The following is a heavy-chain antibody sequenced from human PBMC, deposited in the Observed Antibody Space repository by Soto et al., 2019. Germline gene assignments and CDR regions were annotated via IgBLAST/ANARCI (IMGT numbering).Heavy chain of an antibody. D-gene: IGHD2-15*01. V-gene: IGHV3-33*01. J-gene: IGHJ4*02. CDR1: GFTFSSYG. CDR2: IWYDGSNK. Sequence: GGSLRLSCAASGFTFSSYGMHWVRQAPGKGLEWVAVIWYDGSNKYYADSVKGRFTISRDNSKNTLYLQMNSLKAEETAVYYCARDFRGYCSGGSCYAGAFDYWGQGTLVTVSS. CDR3: ARDFRGYCSGGSCYAGAFDY.